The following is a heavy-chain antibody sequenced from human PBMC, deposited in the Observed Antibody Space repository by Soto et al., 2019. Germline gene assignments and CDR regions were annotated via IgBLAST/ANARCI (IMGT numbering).Heavy chain of an antibody. V-gene: IGHV3-7*01. CDR3: ATHSFDNLSAGDS. Sequence: PGGSLRLSCAASGFTFNHYWMAWVRQAPGKGLEWVANIKQDGSEKYYVDSVKGRFTISRDNAKSSVYLQMNSLRAEDTAVYYCATHSFDNLSAGDSWGQGTLVTVSS. CDR2: IKQDGSEK. J-gene: IGHJ4*02. D-gene: IGHD5-18*01. CDR1: GFTFNHYW.